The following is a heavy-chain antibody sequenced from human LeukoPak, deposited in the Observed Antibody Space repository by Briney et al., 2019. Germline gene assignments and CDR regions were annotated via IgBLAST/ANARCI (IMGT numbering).Heavy chain of an antibody. CDR1: GGSFSGYY. CDR2: INHSGST. D-gene: IGHD3-10*01. V-gene: IGHV4-34*01. Sequence: SETLSLTCAVYGGSFSGYYWSWIRQPPGKGLEWIGEINHSGSTNYNPSLKSRVTISVDTSKNQFSLKLSSVTAADTAVYYCARAGMWGGDYYYYGMDVWGQGTTVTVSS. J-gene: IGHJ6*02. CDR3: ARAGMWGGDYYYYGMDV.